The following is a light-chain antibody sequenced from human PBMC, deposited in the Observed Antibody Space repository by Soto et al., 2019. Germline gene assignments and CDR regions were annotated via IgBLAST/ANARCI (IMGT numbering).Light chain of an antibody. CDR3: GTCPTRLRASV. CDR1: SSNIGGYS. J-gene: IGLJ1*01. Sequence: QSVLTQPRSVSAAPGQKVPISCSGSSSNIGGYSVSWYQQLPRTAPKLLIYDDNKRPSGIPARFSGSKSVTSATLGITGFHPARQSADHSGTCPTRLRASVFRAGTKVT. CDR2: DDN. V-gene: IGLV1-51*01.